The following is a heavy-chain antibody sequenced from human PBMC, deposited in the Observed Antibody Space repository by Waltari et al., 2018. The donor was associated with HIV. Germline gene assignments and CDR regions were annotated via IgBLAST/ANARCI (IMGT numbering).Heavy chain of an antibody. CDR1: GGPISSYY. CDR3: ARGRSYGYGDYYYYGMDV. CDR2: IYYSGST. Sequence: QVQLQESGPGLVQPSETLSLTCTVSGGPISSYYWSWIRQPPGKGLEWIGYIYYSGSTNYNPSLKSRVTISVDTSKNQFSLKLSSVTAADTAVYYCARGRSYGYGDYYYYGMDVWGQGTTVTVSS. V-gene: IGHV4-59*01. D-gene: IGHD5-18*01. J-gene: IGHJ6*02.